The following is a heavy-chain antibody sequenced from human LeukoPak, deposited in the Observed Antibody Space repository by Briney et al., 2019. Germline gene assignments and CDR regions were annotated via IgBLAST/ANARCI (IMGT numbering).Heavy chain of an antibody. D-gene: IGHD3-10*01. J-gene: IGHJ4*02. Sequence: GGSLRLSCAASGFTFSTYWMSWVRQAPGKGLEWVANIRQDGNKIYYVDSVKGRFTISRDNAKNTLYLQMNSLRAEDTAVYYCAKDLGNAWFGELWAFDYWGQGTLVTVSS. CDR1: GFTFSTYW. CDR2: IRQDGNKI. CDR3: AKDLGNAWFGELWAFDY. V-gene: IGHV3-7*03.